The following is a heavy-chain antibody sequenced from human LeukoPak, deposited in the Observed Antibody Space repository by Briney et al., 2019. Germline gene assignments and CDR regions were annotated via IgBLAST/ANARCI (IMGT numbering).Heavy chain of an antibody. Sequence: SETLSLTCAVSGYSISSGYYWGWIRQPPGKGLEWIGSIFHSGSPYYNPSLKSRVTISVDTSKTQFSLKLTSVTAADTAVYYCARAIGACRAFDYWGQGTLVTVSS. CDR2: IFHSGSP. CDR3: ARAIGACRAFDY. CDR1: GYSISSGYY. J-gene: IGHJ4*02. V-gene: IGHV4-38-2*01. D-gene: IGHD3-22*01.